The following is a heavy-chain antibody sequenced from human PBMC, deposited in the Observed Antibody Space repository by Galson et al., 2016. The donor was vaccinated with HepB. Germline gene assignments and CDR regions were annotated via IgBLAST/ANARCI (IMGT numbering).Heavy chain of an antibody. D-gene: IGHD1-26*01. CDR2: ISNDGVNT. Sequence: SLRLSCAASGFPFSINSMNWVRQAPGKGLEWVSTISNDGVNTYYADSVKGRFTVSRDNSRNTLYLQMNSLRADDTGVYYCAKRIIVESSGGKDVWGQGTTVTVSS. CDR3: AKRIIVESSGGKDV. V-gene: IGHV3-23*01. J-gene: IGHJ6*02. CDR1: GFPFSINS.